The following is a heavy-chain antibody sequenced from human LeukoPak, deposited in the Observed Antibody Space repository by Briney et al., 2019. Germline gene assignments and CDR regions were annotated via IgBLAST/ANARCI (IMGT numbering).Heavy chain of an antibody. J-gene: IGHJ4*02. Sequence: PGGSLRLSCEASGFTVSSHYMNWVRQAPGKGLEWVSVTYSGGSTYYADSVKGRFTISRDNSKNTLYLQMNGLRAEDTAVYYCASGFNWNYRTIDYWGQGTLVTVSS. CDR3: ASGFNWNYRTIDY. CDR1: GFTVSSHY. D-gene: IGHD1-7*01. CDR2: TYSGGST. V-gene: IGHV3-53*01.